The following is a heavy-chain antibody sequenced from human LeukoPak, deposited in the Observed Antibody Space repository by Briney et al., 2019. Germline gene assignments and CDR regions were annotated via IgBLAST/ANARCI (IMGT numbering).Heavy chain of an antibody. V-gene: IGHV5-51*01. D-gene: IGHD2-2*01. CDR3: RRPGWSSTAYYPIDL. J-gene: IGHJ6*03. CDR2: IYPGYSDT. CDR1: GYSFTSYW. Sequence: GESLKISCKGSGYSFTSYWIAWVRQMPGKGLEWMGIIYPGYSDTRYSPSFEGQVTIPADKSITTAYLQWSGLNAPDPAYYPFRRPGWSSTAYYPIDLWGKGTTVTVS.